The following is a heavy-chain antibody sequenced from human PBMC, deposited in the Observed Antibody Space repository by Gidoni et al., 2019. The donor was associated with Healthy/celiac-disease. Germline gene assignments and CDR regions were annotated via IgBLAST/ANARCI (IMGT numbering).Heavy chain of an antibody. V-gene: IGHV1-69*06. D-gene: IGHD3-10*01. Sequence: QVQLVQSGAEVEKPGSSVKVSCKASGGTFRSSAISWVRQAPGPGLAWLGGIIPIVGKANYEQKFQCRVTITADKYTSTAYMELSSLRSEDTAVYYCASGITMVRGGIIAPAFDYWGQGTLVTVSS. CDR1: GGTFRSSA. J-gene: IGHJ4*02. CDR3: ASGITMVRGGIIAPAFDY. CDR2: IIPIVGKA.